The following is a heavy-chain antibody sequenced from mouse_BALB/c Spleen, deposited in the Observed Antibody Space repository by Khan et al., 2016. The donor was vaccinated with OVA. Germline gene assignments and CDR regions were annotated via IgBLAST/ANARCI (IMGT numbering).Heavy chain of an antibody. CDR3: AREEALYYFDY. CDR2: IYPGTNNT. CDR1: GYIFTSYW. Sequence: QVQLQQSGAELVRPGASVKLSCKTSGYIFTSYWIHWVQQRSGQGLEWIARIYPGTNNTYYNENLKDRATLTADKSSSTAYMQLNSLKSEDSAVYFCAREEALYYFDYWGQGTTLTVSS. D-gene: IGHD3-2*02. J-gene: IGHJ2*01. V-gene: IGHV1S132*01.